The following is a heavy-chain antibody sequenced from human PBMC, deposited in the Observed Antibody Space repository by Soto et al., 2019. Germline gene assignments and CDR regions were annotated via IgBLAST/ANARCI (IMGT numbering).Heavy chain of an antibody. CDR1: GGTFSRHS. J-gene: IGHJ4*02. CDR3: ARDLTSVRGS. V-gene: IGHV1-69*01. D-gene: IGHD3-10*01. Sequence: QVQMVQSGAEVKKPGSSARVSCKVSGGTFSRHSISWVRQAPGQGLEWMGGIIPIFDATQYAQKFQGRLTITADDSTTPFHMDLSGLRPEETAIYYCARDLTSVRGSWGQGTLVTVS. CDR2: IIPIFDAT.